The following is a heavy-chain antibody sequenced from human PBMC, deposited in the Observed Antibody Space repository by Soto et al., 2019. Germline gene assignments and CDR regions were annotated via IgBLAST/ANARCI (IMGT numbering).Heavy chain of an antibody. V-gene: IGHV3-7*01. CDR1: GFTFSSYW. J-gene: IGHJ5*02. CDR2: IKQDGSEK. CDR3: ARALAEYSGYLTSNWFDP. Sequence: GGSLRLSCVASGFTFSSYWMSWVRQAPGKGLEWVANIKQDGSEKYYVDSVKGRFTISRDNAKNSLYLQMNSLRAEDTAVYYCARALAEYSGYLTSNWFDPWGQGTLVTVSS. D-gene: IGHD5-12*01.